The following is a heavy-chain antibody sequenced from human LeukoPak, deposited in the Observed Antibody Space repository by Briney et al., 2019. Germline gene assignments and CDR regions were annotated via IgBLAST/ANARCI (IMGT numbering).Heavy chain of an antibody. CDR3: ARSGSSWYSEFDC. CDR1: MDSTLVYN. CDR2: VDNSGSS. V-gene: IGHV4-59*12. D-gene: IGHD6-13*01. J-gene: IGHJ5*01. Sequence: SETLSLTCILSMDSTLVYNWTRIRQPPGKGLEWIGYVDNSGSSSYNPSLKSRVSMSVDTSKKEFSLRLNSVTAADTAVYYCARSGSSWYSEFDCWGQGTLVTVSS.